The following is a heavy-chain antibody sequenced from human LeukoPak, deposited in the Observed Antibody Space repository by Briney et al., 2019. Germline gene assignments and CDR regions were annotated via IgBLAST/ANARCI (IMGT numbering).Heavy chain of an antibody. Sequence: SETLSLTCTVSGGSISSYYWSWIRQPPGKGLEWIGEINHSGSTNYDPSLKSRVTISVDTSKNQFSLKLSSVTAADTAVYYCARQRSVKIVVVVAATALDYWGQGTLVTVSS. CDR2: INHSGST. D-gene: IGHD2-15*01. CDR3: ARQRSVKIVVVVAATALDY. V-gene: IGHV4-34*01. J-gene: IGHJ4*02. CDR1: GGSISSYY.